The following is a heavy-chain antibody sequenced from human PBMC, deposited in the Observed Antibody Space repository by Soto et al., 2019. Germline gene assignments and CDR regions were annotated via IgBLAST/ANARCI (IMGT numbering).Heavy chain of an antibody. CDR3: AKGRDGYHLDYYYYGMDV. CDR2: ISYDGSNK. Sequence: GGSLRLSCAETGFNFSSYGMQRVRQAPGKGLGWVADISYDGSNKYYADSVKGRFTISRDHSKNTLYLQMNSLGAEDKAVYYRAKGRDGYHLDYYYYGMDVWGQGTTVTVSS. V-gene: IGHV3-30*18. D-gene: IGHD5-12*01. J-gene: IGHJ6*02. CDR1: GFNFSSYG.